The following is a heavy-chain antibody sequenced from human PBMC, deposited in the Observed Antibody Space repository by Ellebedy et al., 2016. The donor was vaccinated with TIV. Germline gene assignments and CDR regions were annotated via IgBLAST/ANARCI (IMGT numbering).Heavy chain of an antibody. Sequence: GESLKISCAASGFPFSSSWMNWVRQAPGKGLQSVANIHQHGSDLNYVDSVRVRFSISRDNAKDSLYLQMNSLRAEDTAVYYCASDAADSGGKLDYWGQGALVTVSS. CDR2: IHQHGSDL. V-gene: IGHV3-7*03. CDR3: ASDAADSGGKLDY. J-gene: IGHJ4*02. CDR1: GFPFSSSW. D-gene: IGHD4-23*01.